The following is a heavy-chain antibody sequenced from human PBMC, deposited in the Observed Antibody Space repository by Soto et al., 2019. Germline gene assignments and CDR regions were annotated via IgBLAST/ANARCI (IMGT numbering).Heavy chain of an antibody. V-gene: IGHV4-61*01. CDR3: AGGYSSSLDY. D-gene: IGHD6-13*01. CDR2: IYYSGST. J-gene: IGHJ4*02. Sequence: SETLSLTCTVSGGSISSGSYYWSWIRQPPGKGLEWIGYIYYSGSTNYNPSLKSRVTISVDTSKNQFSLKLSSVTAADTAVYYCAGGYSSSLDYWGQGTLVTVSS. CDR1: GGSISSGSYY.